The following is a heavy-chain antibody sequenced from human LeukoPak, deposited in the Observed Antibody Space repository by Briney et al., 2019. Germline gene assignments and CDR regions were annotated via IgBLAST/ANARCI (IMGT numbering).Heavy chain of an antibody. V-gene: IGHV4-34*01. CDR2: INHSGST. D-gene: IGHD3-10*01. CDR3: ARGRRVFGGFQH. Sequence: SETLSLTCAVYGGFFSGYYWSWIRQPPGKGLEWIGEINHSGSTNYNPSLKSRVTISVDTSKNQFSLKLSSVTAADTAVYYCARGRRVFGGFQHWGQGTLVTVSS. J-gene: IGHJ1*01. CDR1: GGFFSGYY.